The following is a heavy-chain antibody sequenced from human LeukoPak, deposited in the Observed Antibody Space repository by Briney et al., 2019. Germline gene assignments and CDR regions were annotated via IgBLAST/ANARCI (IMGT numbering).Heavy chain of an antibody. CDR1: GGSISSYY. CDR2: IYYSGST. J-gene: IGHJ4*02. V-gene: IGHV4-59*01. CDR3: ARATYYYDSSGYYLRYYFDY. D-gene: IGHD3-22*01. Sequence: SETLSPTCTVSGGSISSYYWSWIRQPPGKGLEWIGYIYYSGSTNYNPSLKSRVTISVDTSKNQFSLKLSSVTAADTAVYYCARATYYYDSSGYYLRYYFDYWGQGTLVTVSS.